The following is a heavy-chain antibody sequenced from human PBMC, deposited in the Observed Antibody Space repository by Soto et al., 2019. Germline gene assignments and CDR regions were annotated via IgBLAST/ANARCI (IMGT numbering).Heavy chain of an antibody. CDR3: ARVFSGDYSFFFAY. J-gene: IGHJ4*02. CDR2: IIPIFGTA. CDR1: GGTFSRYA. D-gene: IGHD4-4*01. Sequence: GASVKVSCKASGGTFSRYAISWVRQAPGQGLEWMGGIIPIFGTAKYAEKFQGRVIITADESTTTAYMELSSLTSEDTAVYYCARVFSGDYSFFFAYWGQGTLVTVSS. V-gene: IGHV1-69*13.